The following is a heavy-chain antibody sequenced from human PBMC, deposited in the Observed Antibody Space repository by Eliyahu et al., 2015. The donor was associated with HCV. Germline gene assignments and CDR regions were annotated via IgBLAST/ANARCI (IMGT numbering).Heavy chain of an antibody. CDR1: GFPFSNYG. V-gene: IGHV3-33*03. CDR3: TKDWGRGWGFADY. D-gene: IGHD3-10*01. Sequence: QVQLVESGGGVVQPGGSLXLSCAASGFPFSNYGMHWVRQAPGKGLXWVAVITSXGGNAFYVDSVKGRFSISRDNFKNMVQLQMNSLRAEDTAVYFCTKDWGRGWGFADYWGQGALVTVAT. CDR2: ITSXGGNA. J-gene: IGHJ4*02.